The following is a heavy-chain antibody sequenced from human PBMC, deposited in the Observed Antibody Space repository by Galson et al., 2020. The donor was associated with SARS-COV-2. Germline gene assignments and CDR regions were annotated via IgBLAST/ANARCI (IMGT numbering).Heavy chain of an antibody. CDR1: GFTFSTYT. D-gene: IGHD3-10*01. CDR3: ARDGMSVKITYLDY. J-gene: IGHJ4*02. Sequence: GGSLRLSCAASGFTFSTYTMNWVRQAPGKGLEWVSSITSSSSYIYYADSVKGRFTISRDNAKNSLYLQMNSLRAGDTAVYYCARDGMSVKITYLDYWGQGTLVTVSS. CDR2: ITSSSSYI. V-gene: IGHV3-21*01.